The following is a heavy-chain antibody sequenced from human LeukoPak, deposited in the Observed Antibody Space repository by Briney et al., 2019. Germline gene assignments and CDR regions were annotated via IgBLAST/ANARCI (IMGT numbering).Heavy chain of an antibody. Sequence: ASVKVSCKASGYTFTSYGISWVRQAPGQGLERMGWISAYNGNTNYAQKFQGRVTMTRDTSISTAYMELSRLRSDDTAVYYCARDYSSGWFDYWGQGTLVTVSS. D-gene: IGHD6-19*01. CDR3: ARDYSSGWFDY. CDR2: ISAYNGNT. J-gene: IGHJ4*02. V-gene: IGHV1-18*01. CDR1: GYTFTSYG.